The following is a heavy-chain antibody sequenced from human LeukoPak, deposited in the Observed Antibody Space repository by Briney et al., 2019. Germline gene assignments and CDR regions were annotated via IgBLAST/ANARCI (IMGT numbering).Heavy chain of an antibody. V-gene: IGHV4-59*01. CDR1: GGSISSYY. CDR3: ARCGKDGDYVQN. Sequence: SETLSLTCTVSGGSISSYYWSWIRQPPGKGLEWIGYIYYSGSTNYNPSLKSRVTISVDTSKNQFSLKLSSVTAADTAVYYCARCGKDGDYVQNWGQGTLVTVSS. D-gene: IGHD4-17*01. CDR2: IYYSGST. J-gene: IGHJ4*02.